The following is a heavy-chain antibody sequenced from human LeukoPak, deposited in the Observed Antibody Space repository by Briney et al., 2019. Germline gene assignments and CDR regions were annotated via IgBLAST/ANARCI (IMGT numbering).Heavy chain of an antibody. CDR3: ARSRITMVRGVVGY. CDR1: GFTFSSYW. J-gene: IGHJ4*02. V-gene: IGHV3-7*01. CDR2: IKQDGSEK. D-gene: IGHD3-10*01. Sequence: PGGSLRLSCAASGFTFSSYWMSWVRRAPGQGLEWVANIKQDGSEKYYVDSVKGRFTISRDNAKNSLYLQMNSLRAEDTAVYYCARSRITMVRGVVGYWGQGTLVTVSS.